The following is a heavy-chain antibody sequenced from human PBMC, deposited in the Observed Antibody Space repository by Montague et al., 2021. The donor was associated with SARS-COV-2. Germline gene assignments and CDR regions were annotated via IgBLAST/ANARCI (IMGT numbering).Heavy chain of an antibody. J-gene: IGHJ5*02. CDR3: ARGPRITMIVVVITDIWFDP. Sequence: SETLSLTCAVYGGSFSGYYWSWIRQPAGKGLEWIGEINHSGSTNXNPSCKGRVTISVDTSKNQFSLKLSSVTAADTAVYYCARGPRITMIVVVITDIWFDPWGQGTLVTVSS. V-gene: IGHV4-34*01. D-gene: IGHD3-22*01. CDR2: INHSGST. CDR1: GGSFSGYY.